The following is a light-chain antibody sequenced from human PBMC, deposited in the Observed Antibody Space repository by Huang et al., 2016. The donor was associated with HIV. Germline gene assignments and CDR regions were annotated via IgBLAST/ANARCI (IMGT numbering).Light chain of an antibody. J-gene: IGKJ1*01. CDR2: AAS. CDR1: QDISNY. V-gene: IGKV1-17*03. Sequence: DIQLTQSPSAMSASVGDRVSITCRASQDISNYLAWFQQKPGGAPKRLIYAASSLQSGVPSRFSGSRSGTKVTLTISNLQPEDFATYYCLQHHGYPRTFGQGTNV. CDR3: LQHHGYPRT.